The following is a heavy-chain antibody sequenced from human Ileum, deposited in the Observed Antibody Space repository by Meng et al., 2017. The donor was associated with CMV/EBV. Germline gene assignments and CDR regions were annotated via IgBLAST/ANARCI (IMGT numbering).Heavy chain of an antibody. Sequence: GESLKISCAASGFNFNNHWMLWVRQAPGKGLMWVSRVRNDGGGITYPDSVKGRFTISRDNAKNTLYLQMNSLRVDDTAVYYCGRERWGLGDYWRQGTVVTVSS. J-gene: IGHJ4*02. V-gene: IGHV3-74*01. CDR2: VRNDGGGI. CDR3: GRERWGLGDY. CDR1: GFNFNNHW. D-gene: IGHD2-21*02.